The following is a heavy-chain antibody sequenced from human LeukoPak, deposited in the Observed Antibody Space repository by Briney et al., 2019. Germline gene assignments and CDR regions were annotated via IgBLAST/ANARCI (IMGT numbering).Heavy chain of an antibody. V-gene: IGHV1-69*04. CDR2: IIPIFGIA. Sequence: ASVKVSCKASGGTFSSYAISWVRQAPGQGLEWMGRIIPIFGIANYAQKFQGRVTITADKSTSTAYMELSSLRSEDTAVYYCARDGAHPSSGYLPLQYYYYYYGMDAWGQGTTVTVSS. CDR3: ARDGAHPSSGYLPLQYYYYYYGMDA. D-gene: IGHD3-22*01. J-gene: IGHJ6*02. CDR1: GGTFSSYA.